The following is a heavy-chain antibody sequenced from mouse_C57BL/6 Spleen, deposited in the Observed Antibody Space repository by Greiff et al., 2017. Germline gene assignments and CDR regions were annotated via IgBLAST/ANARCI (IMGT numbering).Heavy chain of an antibody. CDR3: ARSDDGYDYDAMDY. V-gene: IGHV1-42*01. CDR1: GYSFTGYY. Sequence: EVQLQQSGPELVKPGASVKISCKASGYSFTGYYMNWVKQSPEKSLEWIGEINPSTGGTTYNQKFKAKATLTVDKSSSTAYMQLKSLTSEDSAVYDCARSDDGYDYDAMDYWGQGTSVTVSS. CDR2: INPSTGGT. J-gene: IGHJ4*01. D-gene: IGHD2-3*01.